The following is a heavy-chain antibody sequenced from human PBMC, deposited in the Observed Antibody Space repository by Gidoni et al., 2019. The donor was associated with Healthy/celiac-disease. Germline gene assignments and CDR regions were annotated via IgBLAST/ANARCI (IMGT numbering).Heavy chain of an antibody. CDR2: IYSGGST. J-gene: IGHJ4*02. CDR3: ARDPLSYDSSGSD. D-gene: IGHD3-22*01. CDR1: GFTVSSNY. Sequence: EVQLVESGGGLVQPGGSLRLSCAASGFTVSSNYMSWVRQAPGKGLEWVSVIYSGGSTYYADSVKGRFTISRHNSKNTLYLQMNSLRAEDTAVYYCARDPLSYDSSGSDWGQGTLVTVSS. V-gene: IGHV3-53*04.